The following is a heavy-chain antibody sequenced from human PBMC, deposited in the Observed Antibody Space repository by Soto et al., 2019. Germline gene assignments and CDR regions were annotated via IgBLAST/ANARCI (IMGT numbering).Heavy chain of an antibody. D-gene: IGHD2-21*02. J-gene: IGHJ4*02. CDR2: LQTDGRHP. CDR1: GFTFDYYW. V-gene: IGHV3-74*01. Sequence: EVQLVESGGGLVQPGGSLRLSCVASGFTFDYYWMHWVRQAPGEGLMWVSRLQTDGRHPDYADSVKGRFTISRDNAKNTLYLQMNKLRADDTAVYYCARGGDPDYWGQGTLVTVSS. CDR3: ARGGDPDY.